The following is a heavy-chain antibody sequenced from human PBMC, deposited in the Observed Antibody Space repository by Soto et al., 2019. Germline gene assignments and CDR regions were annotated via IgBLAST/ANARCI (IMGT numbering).Heavy chain of an antibody. D-gene: IGHD2-8*01. Sequence: GGSLRLSCAASGFTFNNYSMNWVRQAPGKGLEWVSSISRSSRYIFYADSVKGRFTISRDNAKNSLYLQMNSLRAEDMAVYYCARVFCTNGVCYTLDYWGQGTLVTVSS. V-gene: IGHV3-21*01. CDR3: ARVFCTNGVCYTLDY. CDR2: ISRSSRYI. J-gene: IGHJ4*02. CDR1: GFTFNNYS.